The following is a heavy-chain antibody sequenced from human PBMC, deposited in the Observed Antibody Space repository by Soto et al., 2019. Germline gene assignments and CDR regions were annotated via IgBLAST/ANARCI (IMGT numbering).Heavy chain of an antibody. CDR3: ARIRSYDSSGYYFAD. J-gene: IGHJ4*02. V-gene: IGHV5-10-1*01. CDR1: GYSFTSYW. CDR2: IDPSDSYT. D-gene: IGHD3-22*01. Sequence: XESLKIYWKGSGYSFTSYWLIWVRQMPGKGLEWMGRIDPSDSYTNYSPSFQGHVTISADKSISTAYLQWSSLKALDTAMYYCARIRSYDSSGYYFADWGQGTLVTVSS.